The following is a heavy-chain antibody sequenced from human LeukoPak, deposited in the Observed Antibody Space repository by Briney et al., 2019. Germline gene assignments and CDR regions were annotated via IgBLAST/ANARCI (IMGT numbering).Heavy chain of an antibody. CDR1: GYTFTSYG. J-gene: IGHJ4*02. CDR3: AGAGSKYCSGGSCYSV. CDR2: ISAYNGNT. D-gene: IGHD2-15*01. Sequence: ASVKVSCKALGYTFTSYGTSWGRQAPGQGLEWWGWISAYNGNTNYAQKLQGRVTMTTDTSTSTVYMELRSLRSDDTAVYYCAGAGSKYCSGGSCYSVWGQGTLVTVSS. V-gene: IGHV1-18*01.